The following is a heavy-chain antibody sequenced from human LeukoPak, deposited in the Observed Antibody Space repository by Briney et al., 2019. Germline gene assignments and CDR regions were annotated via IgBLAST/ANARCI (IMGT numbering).Heavy chain of an antibody. D-gene: IGHD5-24*01. CDR2: INHSGST. CDR3: ARGRDGYNDAFDI. CDR1: GGSFSGYY. V-gene: IGHV4-34*01. Sequence: PSETLSLTCAVYGGSFSGYYWSWIRQPPGKGLEWIGEINHSGSTNYSPSLKSRVTISVDTSKNQFSLKLSSVTAADTAVYYCARGRDGYNDAFDIWGQGTMVTVSS. J-gene: IGHJ3*02.